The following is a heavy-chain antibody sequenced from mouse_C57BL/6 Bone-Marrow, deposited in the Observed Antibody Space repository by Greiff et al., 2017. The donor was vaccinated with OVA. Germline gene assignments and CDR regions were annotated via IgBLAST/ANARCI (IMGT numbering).Heavy chain of an antibody. CDR1: GYTFTSYW. J-gene: IGHJ2*01. Sequence: EVQLQQSGTVLARPGASVKMSCKTSGYTFTSYWMHWVKQRPGLGLEWIGAIYPGNSDTSYNQKFKGKAKLTAVTSASTAYIELSSLTNVNSAVYYCTRFRGYYFDYWGQGTTRSVAS. CDR3: TRFRGYYFDY. CDR2: IYPGNSDT. V-gene: IGHV1-5*01.